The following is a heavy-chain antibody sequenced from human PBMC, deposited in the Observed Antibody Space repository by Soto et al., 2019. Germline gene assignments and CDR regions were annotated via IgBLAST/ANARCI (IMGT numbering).Heavy chain of an antibody. CDR3: AKCNWVNMLRDSYYYYGMDV. J-gene: IGHJ6*02. V-gene: IGHV3-23*01. D-gene: IGHD3-10*01. CDR1: GFTFSSYA. CDR2: ISGSGGST. Sequence: PGGSLRLSCAASGFTFSSYAMNWVRQAPGKGLEWVSVISGSGGSTYYADSVKGRFTISRDNFKNTLYLQMNSLKGDDTALYYCAKCNWVNMLRDSYYYYGMDVWGQGTTVTVSS.